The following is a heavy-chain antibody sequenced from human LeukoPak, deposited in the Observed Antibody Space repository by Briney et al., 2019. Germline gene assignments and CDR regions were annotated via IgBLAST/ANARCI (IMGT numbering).Heavy chain of an antibody. CDR2: ISYDGSNK. V-gene: IGHV3-30*04. CDR3: ARDLRGYSYGYFDY. Sequence: GGSLRLSCAASGFTFSSYAMHWVRQAPGKGLEWVAVISYDGSNKYYADSVKGRFTISRDNSKNTLYLQMNSLRAEDTAAYYCARDLRGYSYGYFDYWGQGTLVTVSP. J-gene: IGHJ4*02. D-gene: IGHD5-18*01. CDR1: GFTFSSYA.